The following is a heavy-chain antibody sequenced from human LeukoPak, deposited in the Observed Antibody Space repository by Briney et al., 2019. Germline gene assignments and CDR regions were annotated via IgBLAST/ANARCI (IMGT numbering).Heavy chain of an antibody. CDR2: IKHSGST. D-gene: IGHD4-17*01. V-gene: IGHV4-34*01. CDR3: ARIKTTVTSSGFYYYYGMDV. Sequence: SETLSLTCAVYGGSFSGYYWSWIRQPPGKGLEWIGEIKHSGSTNYNPSLKSRVTISVDTSKNQFSLKLSSVTAADTAVYYCARIKTTVTSSGFYYYYGMDVWGQGTTVTVSS. CDR1: GGSFSGYY. J-gene: IGHJ6*02.